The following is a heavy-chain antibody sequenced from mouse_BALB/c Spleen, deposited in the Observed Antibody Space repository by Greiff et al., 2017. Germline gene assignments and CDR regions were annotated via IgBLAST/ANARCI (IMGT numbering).Heavy chain of an antibody. J-gene: IGHJ4*01. V-gene: IGHV5-6*01. CDR1: GFTFSSYG. D-gene: IGHD2-1*01. Sequence: EVHLVESGGDLVKPGGSLKLSCAASGFTFSSYGMSWVRQTPDKRLEWVATISSGGSYTYYPDSVKGRFTISRDNAKNTLYLQMSSLKSEDTAMYYCARQSWSTRGYAMDYWGQGTSVTVSS. CDR3: ARQSWSTRGYAMDY. CDR2: ISSGGSYT.